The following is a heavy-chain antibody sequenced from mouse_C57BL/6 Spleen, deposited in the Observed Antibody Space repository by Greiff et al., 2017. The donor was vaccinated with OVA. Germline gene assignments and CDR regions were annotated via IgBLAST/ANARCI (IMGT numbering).Heavy chain of an antibody. Sequence: QVQLQQPGAELVRPGSSVKLSCKASGYTFTSYWMHWVKQRPIQGLEWIGNIDPSDSETHYNQKFKDKATLTVDKSSSTAYMQLSSLTSEDSAVYYCAMGGSNPYWYFDVWGTGTTVTVAS. J-gene: IGHJ1*03. CDR2: IDPSDSET. V-gene: IGHV1-52*01. D-gene: IGHD1-1*01. CDR3: AMGGSNPYWYFDV. CDR1: GYTFTSYW.